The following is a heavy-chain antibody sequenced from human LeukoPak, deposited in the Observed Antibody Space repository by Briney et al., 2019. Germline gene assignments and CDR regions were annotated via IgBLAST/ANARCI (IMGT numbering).Heavy chain of an antibody. CDR1: GYNFATYW. Sequence: GESLKISCQGSGYNFATYWIVWVRQMPGKGLEWMGIIYPGNSHTRHSPSFQGQVTISADTSISTAYLHWSSLQSSDTAMYYCAKFHATWYGDTWGQGTLVTVSS. CDR3: AKFHATWYGDT. D-gene: IGHD6-13*01. J-gene: IGHJ4*02. V-gene: IGHV5-51*01. CDR2: IYPGNSHT.